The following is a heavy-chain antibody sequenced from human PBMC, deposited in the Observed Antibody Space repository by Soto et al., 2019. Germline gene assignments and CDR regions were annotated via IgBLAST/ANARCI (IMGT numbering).Heavy chain of an antibody. CDR3: ARDSNTSKHGMEV. J-gene: IGHJ6*02. D-gene: IGHD2-2*01. CDR1: GFTFGIYS. V-gene: IGHV3-21*01. CDR2: ISSSGDYI. Sequence: GESXRLSCSASGFTFGIYSINWVRHAPGKGLEWVSSISSSGDYIYYEDSVKGRFTISRDNANNSLFLKMNSLRAEDKAVYFCARDSNTSKHGMEVWGQGTTVTVSS.